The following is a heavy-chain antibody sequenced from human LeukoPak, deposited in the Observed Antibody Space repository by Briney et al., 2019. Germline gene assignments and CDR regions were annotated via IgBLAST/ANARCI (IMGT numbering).Heavy chain of an antibody. Sequence: GESLKISCKGSGYSFTSYWIGWVRQMPGKGLEWMGIIYPGDSDTRYSPSFQGQVTISADKSISTAYLQWSSLKAPDTAMYYCARPPDCSGGSCYGVDYWGQGTLVTVSS. CDR3: ARPPDCSGGSCYGVDY. CDR1: GYSFTSYW. CDR2: IYPGDSDT. D-gene: IGHD2-15*01. J-gene: IGHJ4*02. V-gene: IGHV5-51*01.